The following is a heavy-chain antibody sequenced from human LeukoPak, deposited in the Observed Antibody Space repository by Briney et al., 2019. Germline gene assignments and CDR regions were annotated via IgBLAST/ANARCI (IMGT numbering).Heavy chain of an antibody. CDR1: GFTFDDYG. CDR3: AELGITMIGGV. CDR2: ISSSGSTV. V-gene: IGHV3-48*03. J-gene: IGHJ6*04. D-gene: IGHD3-10*02. Sequence: GGSLRLSCAASGFTFDDYGMSWVRQAPGKGLEWVSYISSSGSTVYYADSVKGRFTISRDNAKNSLYLQMNSLRAEDTAVYYCAELGITMIGGVWGKGTTVTISS.